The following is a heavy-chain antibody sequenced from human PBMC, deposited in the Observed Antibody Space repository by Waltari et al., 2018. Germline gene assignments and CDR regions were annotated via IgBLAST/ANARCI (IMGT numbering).Heavy chain of an antibody. CDR1: GGPFSRYA. CDR3: ARDHIAVAGTIYYYGMDV. CDR2: IIPIFGTA. J-gene: IGHJ6*02. Sequence: QVQLVQSGAEVKKPGSSVKVSCKASGGPFSRYAISLVRQAPGQGLEWMGGIIPIFGTANYAQKFQGRVTITADESTSTAYMELSSLRSEDTAVYYCARDHIAVAGTIYYYGMDVWGQGTTVTVSS. V-gene: IGHV1-69*01. D-gene: IGHD6-19*01.